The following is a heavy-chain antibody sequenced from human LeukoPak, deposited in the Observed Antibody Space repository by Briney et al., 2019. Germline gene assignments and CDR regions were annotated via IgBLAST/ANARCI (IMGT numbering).Heavy chain of an antibody. CDR3: AKDPGGYGDYEGAFDY. CDR2: IGGSGGST. Sequence: GGSLRLSCVASGFTFSSYAMSWVRQAPGKGLEWVSTIGGSGGSTYYADSVKGRFTISRDTSKNTLYLHVNSLRAEDTAVYYCAKDPGGYGDYEGAFDYWGQGTLVTVSS. D-gene: IGHD4-17*01. CDR1: GFTFSSYA. J-gene: IGHJ4*02. V-gene: IGHV3-23*01.